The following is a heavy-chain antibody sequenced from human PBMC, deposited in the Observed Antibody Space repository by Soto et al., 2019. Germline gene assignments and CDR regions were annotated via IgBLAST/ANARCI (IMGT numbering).Heavy chain of an antibody. Sequence: SETLSLTCAVSGGSISSSNWWSWVRQPPGKGLEWIGSIYYSGYTYYNPSLKSRVTISVDTSKNQFSLKLSSVTAADTAVYYCARHNGPLYVGYYYDMDVWGQGTTVTVSS. V-gene: IGHV4-39*01. D-gene: IGHD3-16*01. J-gene: IGHJ6*02. CDR1: GGSISSSNW. CDR3: ARHNGPLYVGYYYDMDV. CDR2: IYYSGYT.